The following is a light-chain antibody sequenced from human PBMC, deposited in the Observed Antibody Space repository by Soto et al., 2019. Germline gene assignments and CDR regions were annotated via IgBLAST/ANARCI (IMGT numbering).Light chain of an antibody. CDR1: SSDVGGYNY. V-gene: IGLV2-8*01. CDR2: EVS. Sequence: QSVLTQPPSASGSPGQSVTISCTGTSSDVGGYNYVSWYQQHPGRAPKLMIYEVSKRPSGVPDRFSGSKSGTTASLTVSGLQPEDDADYYCSSYAGSSNVGVFGGGTKLTVL. J-gene: IGLJ2*01. CDR3: SSYAGSSNVGV.